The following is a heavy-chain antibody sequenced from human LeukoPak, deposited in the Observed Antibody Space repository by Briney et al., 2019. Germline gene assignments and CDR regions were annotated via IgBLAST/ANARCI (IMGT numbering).Heavy chain of an antibody. CDR2: IYYSGST. J-gene: IGHJ4*02. D-gene: IGHD3-16*01. V-gene: IGHV4-39*01. Sequence: SESLSLTCTVSGGSISSSSYYWGWIRQPPGKGLEWIGSIYYSGSTYYNPSLKRRVTISVDTSKNQFSLKLSSVTAADTAVYYCARHLGGGDYVDYWGQGTLVTVSS. CDR1: GGSISSSSYY. CDR3: ARHLGGGDYVDY.